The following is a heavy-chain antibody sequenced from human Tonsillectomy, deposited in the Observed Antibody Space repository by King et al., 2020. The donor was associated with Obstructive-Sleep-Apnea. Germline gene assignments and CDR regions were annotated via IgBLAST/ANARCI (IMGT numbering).Heavy chain of an antibody. D-gene: IGHD6-13*01. CDR1: GFTFSSYW. CDR2: IKQDGSEK. V-gene: IGHV3-7*03. J-gene: IGHJ4*02. CDR3: ARDLSSWYVAGVASFGY. Sequence: QLVQSGGGLVQPGGSLRLSCAASGFTFSSYWMSWVRQAPGKGLEWVANIKQDGSEKYYVDSLKGRFPISRDNAKNSLYLQMNSLRAEDTAGYYCARDLSSWYVAGVASFGYWGQGTLVTVSS.